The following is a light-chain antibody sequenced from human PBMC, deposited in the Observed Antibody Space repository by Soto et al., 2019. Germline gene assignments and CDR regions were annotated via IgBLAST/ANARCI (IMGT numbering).Light chain of an antibody. J-gene: IGLJ1*01. CDR3: SSYAGSDNYV. CDR1: SNDVGGYNY. Sequence: QSALTQPASVSGSPGQSVTISCTGTSNDVGGYNYVSWYQQHPGKAPKLVIYEVSHRPSGISGRFSGSKSGNTASLTISGLQVDDEADYFCSSYAGSDNYVFGTGTKLTVL. V-gene: IGLV2-14*01. CDR2: EVS.